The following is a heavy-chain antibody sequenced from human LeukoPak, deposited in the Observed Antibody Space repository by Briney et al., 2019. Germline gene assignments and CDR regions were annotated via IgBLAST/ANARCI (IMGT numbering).Heavy chain of an antibody. V-gene: IGHV1-2*06. D-gene: IGHD6-13*01. CDR3: ARAGDLGTAAALS. CDR2: INPNSGGT. J-gene: IGHJ4*02. Sequence: ASVKVSCKSSGYTFTGHYLHLVRQAPGQGLEWMGRINPNSGGTNYAQKFQGRITMARDTSINTAYMELSRLRSDDTAAYYCARAGDLGTAAALSWGQGTLVTVSS. CDR1: GYTFTGHY.